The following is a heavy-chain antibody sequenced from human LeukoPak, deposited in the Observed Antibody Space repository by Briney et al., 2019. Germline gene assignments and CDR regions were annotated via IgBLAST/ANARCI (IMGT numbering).Heavy chain of an antibody. CDR1: GGSISSYY. CDR3: ARSPWSGWPTHYFDY. J-gene: IGHJ4*02. Sequence: SETLSLTCTVSGGSISSYYWSWIRQPAGKGLEWIGRIYTSGSTNYNPSLKSRVTMSVDTSKNQFSLKLSSVTAADTAVYYCARSPWSGWPTHYFDYWGQGTLVTVSS. D-gene: IGHD6-25*01. V-gene: IGHV4-4*07. CDR2: IYTSGST.